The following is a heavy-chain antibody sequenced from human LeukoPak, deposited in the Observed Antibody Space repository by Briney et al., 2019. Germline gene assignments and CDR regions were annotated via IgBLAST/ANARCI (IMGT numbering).Heavy chain of an antibody. CDR2: INPNSGGT. CDR3: AREGYSYGQRSFDY. V-gene: IGHV1-2*02. D-gene: IGHD5-18*01. J-gene: IGHJ4*02. CDR1: GYTFTGYY. Sequence: ASVKVSCKASGYTFTGYYMHWVRQAPGQGLEWMGWINPNSGGTNYAQKFQGRVTMTRDTSISTAYMELSRLRSDDTAVYYCAREGYSYGQRSFDYWDQGTLVTVSS.